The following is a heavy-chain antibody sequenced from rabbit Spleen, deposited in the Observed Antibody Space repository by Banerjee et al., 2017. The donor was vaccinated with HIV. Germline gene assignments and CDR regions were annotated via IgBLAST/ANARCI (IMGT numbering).Heavy chain of an antibody. Sequence: QEQLEESGGGLVKTEGSLTLTCKASGFSFSDRDVMCWVRQAPGKGLEWIACINTATGKPVYSSWAKGRFTISRTSSTTVALQMTSLTAADPATYFCARDLAGVSGWNFSLWGPVTLVTVS. CDR1: GFSFSDRDV. V-gene: IGHV1S45*01. J-gene: IGHJ4*01. CDR3: ARDLAGVSGWNFSL. D-gene: IGHD1-1*01. CDR2: INTATGKP.